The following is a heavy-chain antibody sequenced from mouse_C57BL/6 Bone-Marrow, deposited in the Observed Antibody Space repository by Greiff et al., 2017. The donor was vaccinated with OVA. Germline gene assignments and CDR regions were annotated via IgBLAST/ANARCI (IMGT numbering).Heavy chain of an antibody. D-gene: IGHD2-1*01. J-gene: IGHJ4*01. CDR3: ARHKSRGLPWGAMDY. CDR1: EYEFPSHD. CDR2: INSDGGST. V-gene: IGHV5-2*01. Sequence: EVMLVESGGGLVQPGESLKLSCESNEYEFPSHDMSWVRKTPEKRLELVAAINSDGGSTYYPDTMERRFIISRDNTKKTLYLQMSSLRSEDTALYYCARHKSRGLPWGAMDYWGQGTSVTVSS.